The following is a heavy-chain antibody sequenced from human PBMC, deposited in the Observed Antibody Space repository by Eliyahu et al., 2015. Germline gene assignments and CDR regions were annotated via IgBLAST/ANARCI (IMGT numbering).Heavy chain of an antibody. D-gene: IGHD3-10*01. V-gene: IGHV3-30*01. CDR3: AREGASGSFDT. CDR1: ALTVLCYA. CDR2: VSYDESNK. Sequence: QVKLVESGGGVVQPGRSLRLSCAASALTVLCYALRWVRQAPGKGLEWVAVVSYDESNKNYADSVKGRFTISRDESTATVSLTMNSLRLEDTAVYYCAREGASGSFDTWGQGTMVTVSS. J-gene: IGHJ3*02.